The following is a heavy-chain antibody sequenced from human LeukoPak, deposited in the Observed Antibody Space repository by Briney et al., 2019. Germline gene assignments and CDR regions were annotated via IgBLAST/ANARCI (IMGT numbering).Heavy chain of an antibody. J-gene: IGHJ4*02. CDR3: ARGGWNKFDY. V-gene: IGHV4-61*01. Sequence: SETLSLTCTVSGYSISSGYYWSWIRQPPGKGQEWIGFIFYSGTTNYNPSLKSRVTISVDTSKNQFSLKLSSVTAADTAVYYCARGGWNKFDYWGQGTLVTVSS. CDR2: IFYSGTT. CDR1: GYSISSGYY. D-gene: IGHD3-22*01.